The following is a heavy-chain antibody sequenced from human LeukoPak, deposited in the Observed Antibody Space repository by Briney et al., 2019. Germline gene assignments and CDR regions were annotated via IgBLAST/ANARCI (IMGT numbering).Heavy chain of an antibody. Sequence: GESLKISCQASGYNFINYWIGWVRQMPGKGLEWMGVIYPGDSDTRYSPSFQGQVTMSIDKSINTAYLQWHSLKASDTAMYYCGRVEPLEYWGQGTLVTVSS. V-gene: IGHV5-51*01. J-gene: IGHJ4*02. CDR3: GRVEPLEY. CDR2: IYPGDSDT. CDR1: GYNFINYW.